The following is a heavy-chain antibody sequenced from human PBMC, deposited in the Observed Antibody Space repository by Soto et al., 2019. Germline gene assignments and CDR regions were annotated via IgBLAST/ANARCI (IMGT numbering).Heavy chain of an antibody. CDR1: GYTFTSYD. CDR3: ARERTGPTSMDV. CDR2: MNPNSGNT. J-gene: IGHJ6*02. Sequence: QVQLVQSGAEVKKPGASVKVSCKASGYTFTSYDINWVRQATGQGLEWMGWMNPNSGNTGYAQKFRGRVTMTRNTSISTAYMELSRLRSEDTAVYYCARERTGPTSMDVWGQGTTVTVSS. V-gene: IGHV1-8*01.